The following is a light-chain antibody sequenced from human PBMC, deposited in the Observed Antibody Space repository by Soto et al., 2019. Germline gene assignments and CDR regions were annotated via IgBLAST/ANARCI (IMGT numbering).Light chain of an antibody. V-gene: IGLV2-23*01. Sequence: QSVLTPPASLSGSPGQSITISCTRTSRDVWSSNLVPWYQQHPGKVPKLIIYEGNRRPSGVSGRFSGSKSGNTASLTISGLQAEDEADYYCCSFAGINTFYVFGTGTKVTVL. CDR1: SRDVWSSNL. J-gene: IGLJ1*01. CDR3: CSFAGINTFYV. CDR2: EGN.